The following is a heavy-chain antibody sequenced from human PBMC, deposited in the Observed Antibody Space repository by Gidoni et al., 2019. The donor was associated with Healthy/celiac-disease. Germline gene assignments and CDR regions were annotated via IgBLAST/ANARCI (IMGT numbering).Heavy chain of an antibody. V-gene: IGHV3-21*01. J-gene: IGHJ6*02. Sequence: EVQLVESGGGLVKPGGSLRLSCAASGFTFSSYSMNWVRQAPGKGLEWVSSISSSSSYIYYADSVKGRFTISRDNAKNSLYLQMNSLRAEDTAVYYCARDRSKEYYDILTGYYFPDPDYYYGMDVWGQGTTVTVSS. CDR2: ISSSSSYI. CDR3: ARDRSKEYYDILTGYYFPDPDYYYGMDV. CDR1: GFTFSSYS. D-gene: IGHD3-9*01.